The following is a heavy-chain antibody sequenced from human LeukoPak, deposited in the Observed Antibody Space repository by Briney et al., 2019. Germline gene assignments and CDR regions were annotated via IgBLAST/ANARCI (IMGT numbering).Heavy chain of an antibody. J-gene: IGHJ6*02. Sequence: ASVKVSCQASGYTFTSYGISWVRQAPGQGLEWMGWIRAYNGNTNYAQKLQGRVTMTTDTSTSTAYMELSSLRSEDTAVYYCARVLRYYDILTGYYPQYYYYYGMDVWGQGTAVTVSS. V-gene: IGHV1-18*01. CDR1: GYTFTSYG. D-gene: IGHD3-9*01. CDR3: ARVLRYYDILTGYYPQYYYYYGMDV. CDR2: IRAYNGNT.